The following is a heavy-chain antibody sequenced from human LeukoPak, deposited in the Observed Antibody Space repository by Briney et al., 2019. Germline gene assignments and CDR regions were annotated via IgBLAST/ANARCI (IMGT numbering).Heavy chain of an antibody. Sequence: GASVKVSCKASGYTFTSYAMNWVRQAPGQGLEWMGWINTNTGNPTYAQGFTGRFVFSLDTSVSTAYLQMNSLRAEDTAVYYCARDLSGDSSGFYYGDYWGQGTLVTVSS. CDR1: GYTFTSYA. CDR3: ARDLSGDSSGFYYGDY. CDR2: INTNTGNP. D-gene: IGHD3-22*01. J-gene: IGHJ4*02. V-gene: IGHV7-4-1*02.